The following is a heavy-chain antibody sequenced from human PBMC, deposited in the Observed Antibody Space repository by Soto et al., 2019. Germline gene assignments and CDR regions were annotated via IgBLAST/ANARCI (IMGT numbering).Heavy chain of an antibody. J-gene: IGHJ6*03. CDR1: GYTFTSYG. Sequence: ASVKVSCKASGYTFTSYGISWVRQAPGQGLEWMGWISAYNGNTNYAQKLQDRVTMTTDTSTSTAYMELRSLRSDDTAVYYCAGYFVGSCSSTSCYVWDYYYYYMDVWGKGTTVTVSS. D-gene: IGHD2-2*01. V-gene: IGHV1-18*01. CDR2: ISAYNGNT. CDR3: AGYFVGSCSSTSCYVWDYYYYYMDV.